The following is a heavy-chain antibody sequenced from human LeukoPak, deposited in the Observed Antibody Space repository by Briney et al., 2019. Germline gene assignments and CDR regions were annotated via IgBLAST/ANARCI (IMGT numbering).Heavy chain of an antibody. V-gene: IGHV3-74*01. CDR1: GFTFSSYR. Sequence: GGSLRLSCAASGFTFSSYRMHWVRHAPGKGLVWVSRINSDGSSTSYADSVKGRFTISRDNAKNTLYLQMNSLRAEDTAVYYCARAADSSGYYDYWGQGTLVTVSS. CDR2: INSDGSST. J-gene: IGHJ4*02. CDR3: ARAADSSGYYDY. D-gene: IGHD3-22*01.